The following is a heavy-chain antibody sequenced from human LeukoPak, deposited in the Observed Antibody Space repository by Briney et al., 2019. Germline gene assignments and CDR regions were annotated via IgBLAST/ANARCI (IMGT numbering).Heavy chain of an antibody. CDR2: IYYSGST. CDR3: ARHRPRQQLTHWFDP. J-gene: IGHJ5*02. CDR1: GGSISSSSYY. Sequence: PSETLSLTCTVSGGSISSSSYYWGWIRQPPGKGLEWIGSIYYSGSTYYNPSLKSRVTISVDTSKIQFSLKLSSVTAADTAVYYSARHRPRQQLTHWFDPWGQGTLVTVSS. D-gene: IGHD6-13*01. V-gene: IGHV4-39*01.